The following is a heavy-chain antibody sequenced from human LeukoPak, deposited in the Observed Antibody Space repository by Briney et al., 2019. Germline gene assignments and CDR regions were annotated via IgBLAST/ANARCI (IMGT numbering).Heavy chain of an antibody. CDR2: IYHSGST. V-gene: IGHV4-38-2*02. CDR1: GYSISSGYY. D-gene: IGHD2-15*01. CDR3: ARDSVVAATPMTTIYYYYYMDV. J-gene: IGHJ6*03. Sequence: PSETLSLTCTVSGYSISSGYYWGWIRQPPGKGLEWIGSIYHSGSTYYNPSLKSRVTISVDTSKNQFSLKLSSVTAADTAVYYCARDSVVAATPMTTIYYYYYMDVWGKGTTVTISS.